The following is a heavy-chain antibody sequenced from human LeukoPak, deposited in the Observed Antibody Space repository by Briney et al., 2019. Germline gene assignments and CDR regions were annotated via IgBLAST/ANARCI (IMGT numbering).Heavy chain of an antibody. CDR1: GYTFTSYY. J-gene: IGHJ4*02. CDR2: IRYDGSNK. D-gene: IGHD3-22*01. CDR3: AKGRDYYDSSGPPNY. V-gene: IGHV3-30*02. Sequence: SCKASGYTFTSYYMHWVRQAPGKGLEWVAFIRYDGSNKYYADSVKGRFTISRDNSKNTLYLQMNSLRAEDTAVYYCAKGRDYYDSSGPPNYWGQGTLVTVSS.